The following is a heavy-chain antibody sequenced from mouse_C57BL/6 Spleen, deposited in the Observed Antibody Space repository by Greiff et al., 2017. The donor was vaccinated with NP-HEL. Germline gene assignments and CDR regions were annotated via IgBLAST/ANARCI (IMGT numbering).Heavy chain of an antibody. V-gene: IGHV1-69*01. Sequence: VQLQQPGAELVRPGSSVKLSCKASGYTFTSYWMHWVKQRPGQGLEWIGEIDPSDSYTNYNQKFKGKSTLTVDKSSSTAYMQLSSLTSEDSAVYYCARRGSNLYAMDYWGQGTSVTVSS. CDR3: ARRGSNLYAMDY. CDR1: GYTFTSYW. J-gene: IGHJ4*01. CDR2: IDPSDSYT. D-gene: IGHD2-5*01.